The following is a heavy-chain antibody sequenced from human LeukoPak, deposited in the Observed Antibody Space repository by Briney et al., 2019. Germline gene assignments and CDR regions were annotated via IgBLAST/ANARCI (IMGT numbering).Heavy chain of an antibody. J-gene: IGHJ6*03. CDR1: RYTLPELS. D-gene: IGHD2-2*01. Sequence: ASVKVSCKVSRYTLPELSMHWVRQAPGKGREWMGGFDPEDGETIYAQKFQGRVTMTEDTSTDTAYMELSSLRSEDTAVYYCATGAYCSSTSCYRSYYYYYYMDVWGKGTTVTVSS. V-gene: IGHV1-24*01. CDR3: ATGAYCSSTSCYRSYYYYYYMDV. CDR2: FDPEDGET.